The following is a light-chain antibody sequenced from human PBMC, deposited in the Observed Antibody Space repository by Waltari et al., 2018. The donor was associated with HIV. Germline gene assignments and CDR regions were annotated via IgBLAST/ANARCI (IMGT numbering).Light chain of an antibody. Sequence: EKVMTQSPATLSVSPGDRATLSCRASQTVYTNLAWYQQKPGQAPRLLIYGASTRATGVPARFSGSGSGTEFTLTINSLQSEDFAVYYCQQYNTWPPITFGQGTRLEIK. CDR2: GAS. CDR1: QTVYTN. J-gene: IGKJ5*01. CDR3: QQYNTWPPIT. V-gene: IGKV3-15*01.